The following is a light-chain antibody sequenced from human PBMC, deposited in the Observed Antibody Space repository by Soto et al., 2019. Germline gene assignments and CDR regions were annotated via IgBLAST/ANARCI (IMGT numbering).Light chain of an antibody. CDR2: SNN. CDR3: ASWDDRLGAVI. Sequence: QSVLTQPPSASGTPGQRVFISCSGSSSNIGGTNYAYWYQQLPGAAPKLLMHSNNLRPSGVPERISGSKSGTSASLAISGLRSEDEAVYYCASWDDRLGAVIFGGGTTVTVL. J-gene: IGLJ2*01. V-gene: IGLV1-47*02. CDR1: SSNIGGTNY.